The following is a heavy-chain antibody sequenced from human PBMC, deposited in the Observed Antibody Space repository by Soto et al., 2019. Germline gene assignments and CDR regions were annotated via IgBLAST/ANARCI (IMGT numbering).Heavy chain of an antibody. J-gene: IGHJ5*02. Sequence: SETLSLTCTVSGGSISSYYWSWIRQPPGKGLEWIGYIYYSGSTNYNPSLKSRVTISVDTSKNQFSLKLSSVTAADTAVYYCARGRHTEQWLVLKGYNWFDPWGQGTLVTVSS. D-gene: IGHD6-19*01. CDR2: IYYSGST. V-gene: IGHV4-59*01. CDR3: ARGRHTEQWLVLKGYNWFDP. CDR1: GGSISSYY.